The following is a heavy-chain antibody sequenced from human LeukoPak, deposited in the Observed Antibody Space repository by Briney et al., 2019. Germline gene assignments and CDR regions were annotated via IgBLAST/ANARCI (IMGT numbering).Heavy chain of an antibody. V-gene: IGHV3-64*01. CDR3: ARGGSYEASDY. Sequence: GGSLRLSCAASGFSFSSYGMNWVRQAPGKGLEYVSTINSNGGSTYYANSVKGRFTISRDTTRATLYLQRSSQRAEDMTVSYCARGGSYEASDYWGQGTLVTVSS. CDR2: INSNGGST. CDR1: GFSFSSYG. J-gene: IGHJ4*02. D-gene: IGHD5-18*01.